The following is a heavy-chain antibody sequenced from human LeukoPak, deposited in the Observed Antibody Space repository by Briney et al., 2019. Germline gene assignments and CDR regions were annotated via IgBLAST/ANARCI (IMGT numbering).Heavy chain of an antibody. CDR2: INSDGSST. Sequence: GGSLRLSCAASGFTFSSYWMHWVRQAPGKGLVWVSRINSDGSSTSYADSVKGRFTISRDNAKNTLYLQMNSLRAEDTAVYYCAREGGLGYCSSTSCSDFDYWGQGTLVTFSS. CDR1: GFTFSSYW. D-gene: IGHD2-2*01. V-gene: IGHV3-74*01. J-gene: IGHJ4*02. CDR3: AREGGLGYCSSTSCSDFDY.